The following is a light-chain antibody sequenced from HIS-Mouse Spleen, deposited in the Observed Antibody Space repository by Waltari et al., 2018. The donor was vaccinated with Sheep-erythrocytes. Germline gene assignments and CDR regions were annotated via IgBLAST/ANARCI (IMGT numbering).Light chain of an antibody. V-gene: IGKV1-39*01. J-gene: IGKJ3*01. Sequence: DIQMTQSPSSLSASVGDRVTITCRASQSISSYLNWYPQKPGKAPKLLIYAASSFQSGVPSRFSGSGSGTDFTLNISSLQPEDFATYYCQQSYSTPQFTFGPGTKVDIK. CDR1: QSISSY. CDR2: AAS. CDR3: QQSYSTPQFT.